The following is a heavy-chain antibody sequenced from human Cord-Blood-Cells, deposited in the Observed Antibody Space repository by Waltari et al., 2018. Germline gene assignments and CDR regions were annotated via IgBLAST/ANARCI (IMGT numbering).Heavy chain of an antibody. J-gene: IGHJ4*02. CDR1: GGSISSSSYY. CDR2: IYYSGST. Sequence: QLQLQESGPGLVKPSETLSLTCTVSGGSISSSSYYWGWIRQPPGKGLEWMGSIYYSGSTYYNPSLKSRVTISVDTSKNQFSLKLSSVTAADTAVYYCARYNWNYYFDYWGQGTLVTVSS. D-gene: IGHD1-7*01. CDR3: ARYNWNYYFDY. V-gene: IGHV4-39*01.